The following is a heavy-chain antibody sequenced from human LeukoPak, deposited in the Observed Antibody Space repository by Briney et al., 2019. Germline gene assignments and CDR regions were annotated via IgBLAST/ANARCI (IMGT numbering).Heavy chain of an antibody. D-gene: IGHD6-13*01. CDR3: ATLYSSSWSPAQP. J-gene: IGHJ4*02. CDR2: ISGSGGST. V-gene: IGHV3-23*01. CDR1: GFTFSSYA. Sequence: GGSLRLSCAASGFTFSSYAMSWVRQAPGKGLEWVSAISGSGGSTYYADSVKGRFTISRDNSKNTLYLQMNCLRAEATAVYYCATLYSSSWSPAQPWGQGTLVTVSS.